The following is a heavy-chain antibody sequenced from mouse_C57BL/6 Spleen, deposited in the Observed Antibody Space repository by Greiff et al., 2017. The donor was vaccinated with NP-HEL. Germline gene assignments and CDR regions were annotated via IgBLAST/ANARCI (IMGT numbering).Heavy chain of an antibody. V-gene: IGHV1-55*01. Sequence: QVQLQQPGAELVKPGASVKMSCKASGYTFTSYWITWVKQRPGQGLEWIGDLYPGSGSTNYNETFKSKATLTVDTSSSTAYMQLSSLTSEDSAVYYCARTDYYGSSYAMDYWGQGTSVTVSS. CDR2: LYPGSGST. D-gene: IGHD1-1*01. CDR1: GYTFTSYW. J-gene: IGHJ4*01. CDR3: ARTDYYGSSYAMDY.